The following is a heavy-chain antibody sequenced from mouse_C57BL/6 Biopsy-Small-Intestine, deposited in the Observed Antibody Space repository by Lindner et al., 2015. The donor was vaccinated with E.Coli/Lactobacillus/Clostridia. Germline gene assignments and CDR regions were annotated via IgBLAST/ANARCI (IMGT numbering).Heavy chain of an antibody. CDR2: FHPYDDDT. CDR1: GYAFTTYP. V-gene: IGHV1-47*01. Sequence: VQLQESGAELVKSGASVKMSCKASGYAFTTYPIEWMKQNHGKSLEWIGNFHPYDDDTKYNEKFKGKATLTVEKSSSTVYLELSRLTSDDSAVYCCARGRGSNYYYFDYWGQGTTLTVSS. J-gene: IGHJ2*01. CDR3: ARGRGSNYYYFDY. D-gene: IGHD1-1*01.